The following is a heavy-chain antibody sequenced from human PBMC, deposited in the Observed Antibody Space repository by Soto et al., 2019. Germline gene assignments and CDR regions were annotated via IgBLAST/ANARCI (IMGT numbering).Heavy chain of an antibody. V-gene: IGHV3-30-3*01. CDR1: GFTFSSYA. J-gene: IGHJ4*02. CDR2: ISYDGSNK. Sequence: GGSLRLSCAASGFTFSSYAMHWIRQAPGKGLEWVAVISYDGSNKYYADSVKGRFTISRDNSKNTLYLQMNSLRAEDTAVYYCARDEFYSSGWFDYWGQGTLVTVSS. CDR3: ARDEFYSSGWFDY. D-gene: IGHD6-19*01.